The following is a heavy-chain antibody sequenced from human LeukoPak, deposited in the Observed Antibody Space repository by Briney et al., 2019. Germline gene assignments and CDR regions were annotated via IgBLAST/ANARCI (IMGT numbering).Heavy chain of an antibody. CDR3: ARSTYCSSTSCYILQTPPAY. D-gene: IGHD2-2*02. V-gene: IGHV1-69*13. J-gene: IGHJ4*02. CDR2: IIPIFGIA. Sequence: SVRVSCKASGGTFSSYAISWVRQAPGQGLEWMGGIIPIFGIANYAQKFQGRVTITADESTSTAYMELSSLRSEDTAVYYCARSTYCSSTSCYILQTPPAYWGQGTLVTVSS. CDR1: GGTFSSYA.